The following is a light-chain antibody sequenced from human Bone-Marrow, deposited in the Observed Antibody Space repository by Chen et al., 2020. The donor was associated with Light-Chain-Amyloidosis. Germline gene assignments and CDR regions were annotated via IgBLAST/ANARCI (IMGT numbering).Light chain of an antibody. V-gene: IGKV3-20*01. CDR3: QQYGTSPLT. Sequence: EIVLTQSPRTLSLSPGEGANLTCRASQTISSNYLTWYQQKFGQAHRLLIYGSSSRATGIPASFTGGGSGTDCTLTINRLEPEDFAMYYCQQYGTSPLTFGGGTKVEIK. CDR2: GSS. J-gene: IGKJ4*01. CDR1: QTISSNY.